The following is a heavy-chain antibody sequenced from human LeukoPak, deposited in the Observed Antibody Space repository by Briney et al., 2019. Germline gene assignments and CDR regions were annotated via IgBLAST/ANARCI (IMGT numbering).Heavy chain of an antibody. CDR1: GYTFTGYY. D-gene: IGHD3-22*01. Sequence: ASVKVSCKASGYTFTGYYMHWVRQAPGQRLEWMGWINPNSGGTNYAQKFQGRVTMTRDTSISTAYMELSRLRSDDTAVYYCASSDSSGYSPPFYWGQGTLVTVSS. CDR2: INPNSGGT. J-gene: IGHJ4*02. CDR3: ASSDSSGYSPPFY. V-gene: IGHV1-2*02.